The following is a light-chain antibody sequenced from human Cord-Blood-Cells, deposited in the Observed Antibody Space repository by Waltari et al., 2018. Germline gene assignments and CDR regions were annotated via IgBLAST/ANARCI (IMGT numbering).Light chain of an antibody. CDR2: KDS. CDR1: ALPNTY. CDR3: LSADSSGTWV. V-gene: IGLV3-16*01. Sequence: SYDLTPPPSVSVSLCQMARITSSGEALPNTYAYWYQQKPGQFHVLVIYKDSERPSGIPERFSGSSAGTIVTLTISGVQAKEEADYYCLSADSSGTWVFGGGTKLTVL. J-gene: IGLJ3*02.